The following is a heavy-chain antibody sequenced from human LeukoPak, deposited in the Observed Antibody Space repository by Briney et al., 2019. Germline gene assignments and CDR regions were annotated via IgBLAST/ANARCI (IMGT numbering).Heavy chain of an antibody. J-gene: IGHJ4*02. Sequence: GASVKVSCKASGYTFTSYDINWVRQATGQGLEWMGWMNPNSGNTGYAQKFQGRVTMTRSTSVSTAYLELSSLRSEETAVYYCARGIGSGYARTYWGQGSLVTV. CDR2: MNPNSGNT. V-gene: IGHV1-8*01. CDR3: ARGIGSGYARTY. D-gene: IGHD5-12*01. CDR1: GYTFTSYD.